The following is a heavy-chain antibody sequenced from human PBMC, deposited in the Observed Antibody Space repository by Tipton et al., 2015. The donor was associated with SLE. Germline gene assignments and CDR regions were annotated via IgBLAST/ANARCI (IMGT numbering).Heavy chain of an antibody. CDR1: GGSFSGYY. J-gene: IGHJ4*02. D-gene: IGHD1-26*01. CDR3: ARGSGSDYHYFRLPVDY. V-gene: IGHV4-34*01. Sequence: TLSLTCAVYGGSFSGYYWSWIRQPPGKGLEWIGEINHSGSTYYNPSLKSRVTISVDTSKNQFSLKLSSVTAADTAVYYCARGSGSDYHYFRLPVDYWGQGTLVTVSS. CDR2: INHSGST.